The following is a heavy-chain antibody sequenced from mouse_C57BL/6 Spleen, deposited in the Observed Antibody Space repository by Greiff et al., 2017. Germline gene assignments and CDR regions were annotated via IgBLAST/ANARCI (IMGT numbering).Heavy chain of an antibody. CDR3: AKKGYYYGSSYEGCYFDV. V-gene: IGHV2-5*01. CDR2: IWRGGST. J-gene: IGHJ1*03. CDR1: GFSLTSYG. Sequence: QVQLQQSGPGLVQPSQSLSITCTVSGFSLTSYGVHWVRQSPGKGLEWLGVIWRGGSTDYNAAFMSRLSITKDNSKSQVFFEMNSLQADDTAIYYCAKKGYYYGSSYEGCYFDVWGTGTTVTVSS. D-gene: IGHD1-1*01.